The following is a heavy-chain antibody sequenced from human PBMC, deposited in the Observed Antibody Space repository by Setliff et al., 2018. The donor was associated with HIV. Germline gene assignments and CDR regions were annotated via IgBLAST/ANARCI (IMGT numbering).Heavy chain of an antibody. D-gene: IGHD3-22*01. CDR2: IRNKGNGYRT. V-gene: IGHV3-72*01. Sequence: GGSLRLSCAASGFTFSDHYMEWVRQAPGKGLEWVGRIRNKGNGYRTEYSASVQGRFTISRDNAKNSLYLQMNSLRAEDTALYYCARAPGYYDSSGYYYGYNYYYMDVWGKGTAVTVSS. CDR3: ARAPGYYDSSGYYYGYNYYYMDV. CDR1: GFTFSDHY. J-gene: IGHJ6*03.